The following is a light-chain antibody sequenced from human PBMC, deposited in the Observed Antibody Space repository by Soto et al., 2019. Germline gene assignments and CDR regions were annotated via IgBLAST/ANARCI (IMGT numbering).Light chain of an antibody. CDR2: EVS. CDR3: SSYAGSNNLM. J-gene: IGLJ3*02. Sequence: QSVLTQPPSASGSPGQSVTISCTGTSSDVGGYNSVSWYQQHPGKAPKLMIYEVSKRPSGVPGRFSGSKSGNTASLTVSGLQAEDEADYYCSSYAGSNNLMFGGGTKLTVL. CDR1: SSDVGGYNS. V-gene: IGLV2-8*01.